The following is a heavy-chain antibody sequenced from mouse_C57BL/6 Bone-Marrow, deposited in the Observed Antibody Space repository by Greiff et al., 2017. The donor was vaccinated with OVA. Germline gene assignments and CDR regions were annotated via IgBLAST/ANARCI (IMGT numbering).Heavy chain of an antibody. D-gene: IGHD2-2*01. CDR2: ISSGGSYT. Sequence: DVKLVESGGDLVKPGGSLKLSCAASGFTFSSYGMSWVRQTPDQRLEWVATISSGGSYTYYPDSVQGRFTLSRDNAKNTPYLQMSSLKSEDTAMYYCARRGDGYGFDYWGQGTTLTVSS. J-gene: IGHJ2*01. V-gene: IGHV5-6*02. CDR1: GFTFSSYG. CDR3: ARRGDGYGFDY.